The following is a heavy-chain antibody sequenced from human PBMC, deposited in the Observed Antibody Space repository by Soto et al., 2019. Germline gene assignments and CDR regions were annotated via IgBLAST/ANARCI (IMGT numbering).Heavy chain of an antibody. J-gene: IGHJ4*02. Sequence: QVQLVQSGTEVKKPGSSVKVSCKASGDTFSFYTINWVRQAPGLGLEWVGRINPIVSMSNYAQKFQGRVSMTADKSTSTAYMELRSLRSEDRAMYFCAASDGSGDRAFDYWGQGALVIVSS. D-gene: IGHD3-10*01. CDR3: AASDGSGDRAFDY. V-gene: IGHV1-69*02. CDR2: INPIVSMS. CDR1: GDTFSFYT.